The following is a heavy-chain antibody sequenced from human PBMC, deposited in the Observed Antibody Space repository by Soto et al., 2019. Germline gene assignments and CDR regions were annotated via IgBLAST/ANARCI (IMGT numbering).Heavy chain of an antibody. CDR2: INHSGST. J-gene: IGHJ5*02. Sequence: PSETLSLTCAVYGGSFSGYYWSWIRQPPGKGLEWIGEINHSGSTNYNPSHKSRVTISVDTSKNQFSLKLSSVTAADTAEYYCGRVQCGYCSTTSCSITPRDPNNWFDPWGQGTLVTVSS. CDR1: GGSFSGYY. V-gene: IGHV4-34*01. CDR3: GRVQCGYCSTTSCSITPRDPNNWFDP. D-gene: IGHD2-2*03.